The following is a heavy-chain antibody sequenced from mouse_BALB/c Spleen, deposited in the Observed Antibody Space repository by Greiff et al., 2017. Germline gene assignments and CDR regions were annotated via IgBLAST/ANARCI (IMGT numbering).Heavy chain of an antibody. J-gene: IGHJ2*01. CDR3: TRGGGSSYLFDY. D-gene: IGHD1-1*01. V-gene: IGHV1S81*02. CDR2: INPSNGGT. Sequence: VQLQQSGAELVKPGASVKLSCKASGYTFTSYYMYWVKQRPGQGLEWIGGINPSNGGTNFNEKFKSKATLTVDKSSSTAYMQLSSLTSEDSAVYDCTRGGGSSYLFDYWGQGTTLTVSS. CDR1: GYTFTSYY.